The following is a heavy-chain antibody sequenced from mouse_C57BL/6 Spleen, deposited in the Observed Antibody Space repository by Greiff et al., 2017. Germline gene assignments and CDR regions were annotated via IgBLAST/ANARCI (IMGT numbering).Heavy chain of an antibody. CDR1: GYTFTSYW. Sequence: VQLKQPGAELVKPGASVKLSCKASGYTFTSYWMHWVKQRPGRGLEWIGRIAPNSGGTKYNEKFKSKATLTVDKPSSTAYMQLSSLTSEDSAVYYCAREVVESMDYWGQGTSVTVSS. J-gene: IGHJ4*01. D-gene: IGHD1-1*01. V-gene: IGHV1-72*01. CDR3: AREVVESMDY. CDR2: IAPNSGGT.